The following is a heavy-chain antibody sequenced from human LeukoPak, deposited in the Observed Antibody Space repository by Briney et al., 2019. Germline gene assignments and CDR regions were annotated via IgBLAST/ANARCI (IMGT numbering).Heavy chain of an antibody. CDR3: ARGLGY. J-gene: IGHJ4*02. CDR2: INHSGST. CDR1: GGSFSGYY. Sequence: SSETLSLTCAVYGGSFSGYYWSWIRQPPGKGLEWTGEINHSGSTNYNPSLKSRVTISVDTSKNQFSLKLSSVTAADTAVYYCARGLGYWGQGTLVTVSS. V-gene: IGHV4-34*01.